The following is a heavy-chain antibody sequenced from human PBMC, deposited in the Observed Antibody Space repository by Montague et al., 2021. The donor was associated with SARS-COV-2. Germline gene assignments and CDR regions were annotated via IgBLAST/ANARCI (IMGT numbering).Heavy chain of an antibody. CDR3: ARSYYDILTAYYTPFDY. CDR2: XDWDDDK. J-gene: IGHJ4*02. V-gene: IGHV2-70*04. CDR1: GFSLSTSGMR. Sequence: PALVKPTQTLTLTCTFSGFSLSTSGMRASWIRQPPGKALEWLARXDWDDDKFYSTSLETRLTISKDTSKNQVVLTMTNMDPVDTATYYCARSYYDILTAYYTPFDYWGQGTLVTVSS. D-gene: IGHD3-9*01.